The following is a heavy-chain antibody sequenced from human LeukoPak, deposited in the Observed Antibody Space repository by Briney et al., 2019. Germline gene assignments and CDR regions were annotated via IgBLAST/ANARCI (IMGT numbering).Heavy chain of an antibody. CDR1: GGTFSSYA. CDR3: ARVLSFGELLYS. J-gene: IGHJ5*02. D-gene: IGHD3-10*01. Sequence: SVKVSCKASGGTFSSYAISWVRQAPGQGLEWMGRIIPILGIANYAQKFQGRVTITADKSTSTAYVELSSLRSEDTAVYYCARVLSFGELLYSWGQGTLVTVSS. CDR2: IIPILGIA. V-gene: IGHV1-69*04.